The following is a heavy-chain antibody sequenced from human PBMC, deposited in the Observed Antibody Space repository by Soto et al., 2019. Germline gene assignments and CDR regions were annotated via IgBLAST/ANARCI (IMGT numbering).Heavy chain of an antibody. Sequence: WETLSLTFTVTGGSISSYYWSWIRQPPGKGLEYIGYIYYSGSTNYNPSLKSRVTISVDTSKKQFSLKLSSVTAADTAVYYCARSLYSGSYTNWFDPWGQGTLVTVSS. D-gene: IGHD1-26*01. CDR3: ARSLYSGSYTNWFDP. CDR1: GGSISSYY. CDR2: IYYSGST. V-gene: IGHV4-59*01. J-gene: IGHJ5*02.